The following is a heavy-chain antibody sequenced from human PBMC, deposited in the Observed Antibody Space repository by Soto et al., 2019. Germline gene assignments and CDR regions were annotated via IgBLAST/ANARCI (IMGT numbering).Heavy chain of an antibody. CDR1: GYTFTSYA. Sequence: ASVKVSCKASGYTFTSYAMHWVRQAPGQRLEWMGWINAGNGNTKYSQKFQGRVTITRDTSASTAYMELSSLRSEDTAVYYCARGGDCRGGSCYNNWVDPWGQG. D-gene: IGHD2-15*01. V-gene: IGHV1-3*01. J-gene: IGHJ5*02. CDR2: INAGNGNT. CDR3: ARGGDCRGGSCYNNWVDP.